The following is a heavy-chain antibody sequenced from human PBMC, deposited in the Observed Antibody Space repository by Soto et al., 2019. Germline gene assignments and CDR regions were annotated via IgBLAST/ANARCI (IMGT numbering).Heavy chain of an antibody. Sequence: SQTLSLTCAISGDSVSSNSAAWNWIRQSPSRGLEWLGRTYYGSKWYNDYAVSVKSRITITPDTSKNQVSLQLNYVTPEDTDVYYCERGRVSIAARPEHGFDPWGQGTLVTVSS. CDR1: GDSVSSNSAA. V-gene: IGHV6-1*01. D-gene: IGHD6-6*01. CDR2: TYYGSKWYN. J-gene: IGHJ5*02. CDR3: ERGRVSIAARPEHGFDP.